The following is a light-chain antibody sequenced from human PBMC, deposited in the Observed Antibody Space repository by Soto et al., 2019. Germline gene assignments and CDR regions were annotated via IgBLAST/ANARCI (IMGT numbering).Light chain of an antibody. J-gene: IGLJ1*01. CDR3: SSYTSSTTPYA. CDR2: QVS. V-gene: IGLV2-14*01. Sequence: QSALTQPASVSGSPGQSITISCTGTRSDVGGYNYVSWLQQFPGKAPKLILYQVSYRPSGVSHRFSGSKSGNTASLTISELQADDEADYYCSSYTSSTTPYAFGTGTKVTVL. CDR1: RSDVGGYNY.